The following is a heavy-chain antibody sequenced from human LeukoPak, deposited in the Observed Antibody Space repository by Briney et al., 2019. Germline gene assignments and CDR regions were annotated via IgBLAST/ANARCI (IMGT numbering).Heavy chain of an antibody. Sequence: SVKVSCKASGGTFSSYAISWVRQAPGQGLEWMGRIIPIFGTANYAQKFQGRVTITTDESTSTAYMELSSLRSEGTAVYYCAREKAPYGFFDYWGQGTLVTVSS. V-gene: IGHV1-69*05. CDR3: AREKAPYGFFDY. D-gene: IGHD4-17*01. CDR1: GGTFSSYA. J-gene: IGHJ4*02. CDR2: IIPIFGTA.